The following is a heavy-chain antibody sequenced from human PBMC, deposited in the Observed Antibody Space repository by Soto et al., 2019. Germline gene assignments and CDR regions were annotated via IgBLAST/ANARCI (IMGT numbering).Heavy chain of an antibody. D-gene: IGHD2-15*01. CDR2: IYHSGST. Sequence: PSETLSLTCAVSGGSISSSNWWSWVRQPPGKGLEWIGEIYHSGSTNYNQSLKSRVTISVDKSKNQFSLKLSSVTAADTAVYYCASLRVAAYNWFDPWGEGTLVTVSS. CDR3: ASLRVAAYNWFDP. J-gene: IGHJ5*02. V-gene: IGHV4-4*02. CDR1: GGSISSSNW.